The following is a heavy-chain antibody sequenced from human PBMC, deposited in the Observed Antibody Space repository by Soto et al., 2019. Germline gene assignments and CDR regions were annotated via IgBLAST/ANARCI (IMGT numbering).Heavy chain of an antibody. CDR2: IGGSGAGT. Sequence: EVQLLESGGDLVQPGGSLRLSCAASGFTFSSYAMSWVRQAPGKGLEWVSGIGGSGAGTNYADSVKGRFTISRDNSKNTLYLQMSSLRAEDTAVYYCARGGGIAVAGTHLDYWGQGTLVTVSS. CDR3: ARGGGIAVAGTHLDY. CDR1: GFTFSSYA. V-gene: IGHV3-23*01. J-gene: IGHJ4*02. D-gene: IGHD6-19*01.